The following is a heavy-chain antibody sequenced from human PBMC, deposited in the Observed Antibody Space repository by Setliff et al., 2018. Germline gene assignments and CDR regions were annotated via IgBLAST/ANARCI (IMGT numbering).Heavy chain of an antibody. V-gene: IGHV4-61*02. J-gene: IGHJ6*03. Sequence: SETLSLTCTVSGDSISRAKYYWSWIRQSAGKGLECIGRIYTDGSTKYNPSLNSRVTLLIDTAKNQISLRLSSVTAADTAVYFCARMTGFQYIDVWGKGTTVTVSS. CDR3: ARMTGFQYIDV. CDR2: IYTDGST. D-gene: IGHD3-3*01. CDR1: GDSISRAKYY.